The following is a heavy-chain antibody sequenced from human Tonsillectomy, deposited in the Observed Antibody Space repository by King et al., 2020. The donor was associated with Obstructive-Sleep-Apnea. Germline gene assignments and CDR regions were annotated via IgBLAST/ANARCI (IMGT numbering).Heavy chain of an antibody. D-gene: IGHD6-25*01. CDR2: TSSSSSYI. Sequence: EVQLVESGGGLVKPGGSLRLSCAASGFTFSSYSMNWVRQAPGKGLEWVSSTSSSSSYIYYADSVKGRFTISRDNAKNSLYLQMNSLRAEDTAVYYCARVGSHPPRLFDYWGQGTLVTVSS. J-gene: IGHJ4*02. V-gene: IGHV3-21*01. CDR1: GFTFSSYS. CDR3: ARVGSHPPRLFDY.